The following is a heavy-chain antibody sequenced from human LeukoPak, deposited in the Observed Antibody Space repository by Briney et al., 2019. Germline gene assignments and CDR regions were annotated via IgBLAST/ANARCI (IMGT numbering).Heavy chain of an antibody. Sequence: SETLSLTCTVSGYSISSGYFWGWIRQPPGKGLEWIAIIHSGESPYYSPSLESRVTMAIDTSKNQFSLKLSSVTAADTAVYYCARARYYYYYYMDVWGKGTTVTVSS. CDR1: GYSISSGYF. J-gene: IGHJ6*03. CDR3: ARARYYYYYYMDV. CDR2: IHSGESP. V-gene: IGHV4-38-2*02.